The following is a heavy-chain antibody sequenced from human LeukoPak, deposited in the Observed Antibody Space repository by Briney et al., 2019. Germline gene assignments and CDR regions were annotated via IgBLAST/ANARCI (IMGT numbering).Heavy chain of an antibody. V-gene: IGHV4-38-2*02. CDR2: IYHSGST. D-gene: IGHD6-13*01. J-gene: IGHJ6*03. CDR1: GYSISSGYY. CDR3: ARGRRPQQPYYYYYYMDV. Sequence: KPSETLSLTCSVSGYSISSGYYWGWIRQPPGKGLEWIGSIYHSGSTYYNPSLKSRVTISVDTSKNQFSLKLSSVTAADTAVYYCARGRRPQQPYYYYYYMDVWGKGTTVTVSS.